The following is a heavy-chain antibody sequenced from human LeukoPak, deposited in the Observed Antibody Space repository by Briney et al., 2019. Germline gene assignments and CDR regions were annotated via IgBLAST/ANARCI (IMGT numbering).Heavy chain of an antibody. CDR2: MSPNSGNT. V-gene: IGHV1-8*01. CDR1: GYTFTSYD. D-gene: IGHD7-27*01. Sequence: ASVKVSCKASGYTFTSYDINWMRQATGQGLEWMGWMSPNSGNTGYAQKFQGRVTMTRDTSAGTAYLELSSLRSEDSAVYYCVRTPPNWGADFWGQGTLVTVSS. J-gene: IGHJ4*02. CDR3: VRTPPNWGADF.